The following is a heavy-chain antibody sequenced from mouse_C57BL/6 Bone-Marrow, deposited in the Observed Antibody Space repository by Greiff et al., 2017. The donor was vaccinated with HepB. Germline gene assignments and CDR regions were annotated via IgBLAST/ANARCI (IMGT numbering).Heavy chain of an antibody. Sequence: DVHLVESGPGLVKPSQSLSLTCSVTGYSITSGYYWNWIRQFPGNKLEWMGYISYDGSNNYNPSLKNRISITRDTSKNQFFLKLNSVTTEDTATYYCAREMIRKAYWGQGTLVTVSA. CDR2: ISYDGSN. D-gene: IGHD2-3*01. CDR3: AREMIRKAY. J-gene: IGHJ3*01. V-gene: IGHV3-6*01. CDR1: GYSITSGYY.